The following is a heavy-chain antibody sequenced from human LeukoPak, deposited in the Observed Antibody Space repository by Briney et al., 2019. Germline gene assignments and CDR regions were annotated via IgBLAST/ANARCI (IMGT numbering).Heavy chain of an antibody. CDR1: GFTLGSHD. D-gene: IGHD5-18*01. CDR3: VREARGYHYTYFDY. Sequence: GGSLRLSCTASGFTLGSHDMHWVRQTTGEGLQWVAAIASGFQIFYAGSVKGRFTVSREDAKKSLYLQMNSLRARDTAVYYCVREARGYHYTYFDYWGQGTLVTVSS. V-gene: IGHV3-13*01. J-gene: IGHJ4*02. CDR2: IASGFQI.